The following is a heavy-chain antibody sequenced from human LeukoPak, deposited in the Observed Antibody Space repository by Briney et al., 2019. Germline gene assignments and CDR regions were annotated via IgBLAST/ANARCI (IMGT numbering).Heavy chain of an antibody. D-gene: IGHD3-10*01. V-gene: IGHV4-39*07. Sequence: TSETLSLTCTVSGGSISSGSYYWGWIRQPPGKGLEWIGNIYYSGSTSYNPSLKSRVTMSVDTSKNQISLKLSSVTAADTAVYHCVRYYSMWDAFDIWGQGTMVTVSS. CDR1: GGSISSGSYY. J-gene: IGHJ3*02. CDR3: VRYYSMWDAFDI. CDR2: IYYSGST.